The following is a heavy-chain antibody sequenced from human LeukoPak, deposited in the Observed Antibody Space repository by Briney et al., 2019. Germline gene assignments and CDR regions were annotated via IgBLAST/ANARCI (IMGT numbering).Heavy chain of an antibody. V-gene: IGHV3-7*03. CDR3: ARLRGIAVAGPPDY. CDR1: RFTFSIYW. CDR2: INQGGGET. J-gene: IGHJ4*02. Sequence: GGSLRLSCAASRFTFSIYWMSWVRQAPGKGLEWVANINQGGGETYYVDSVKGRFTIARENAKNSLYLQMNSLRAEDTALYYCARLRGIAVAGPPDYWGQGTLVTVSS. D-gene: IGHD6-19*01.